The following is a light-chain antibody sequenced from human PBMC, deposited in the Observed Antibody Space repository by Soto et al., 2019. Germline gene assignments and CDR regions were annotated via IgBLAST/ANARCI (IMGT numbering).Light chain of an antibody. J-gene: IGKJ5*01. CDR3: QQLNTLPVT. CDR2: ASS. V-gene: IGKV1-9*01. CDR1: QGISSY. Sequence: DIQLTQSPSFLSASVGDRVTISCRASQGISSYLAWYQQTPGKAPKLLIYASSTLQSGVPSRFSGSGSGTEFTLTIGSLQPEDFANYYCQQLNTLPVTFGQGTRLDI.